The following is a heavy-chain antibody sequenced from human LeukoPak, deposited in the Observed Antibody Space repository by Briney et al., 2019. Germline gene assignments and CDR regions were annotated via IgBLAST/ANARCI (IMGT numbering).Heavy chain of an antibody. CDR1: GGSISSYY. CDR3: ARGPTASSGWYTY. V-gene: IGHV4-59*12. D-gene: IGHD6-19*01. Sequence: PSETLSLTCTVSGGSISSYYWSWIRQPPGKGLEWIGYIYYSGSANYNPSLKSRVTISVDTSKNQFSLKLSSVTAADTAVYYCARGPTASSGWYTYWGQGTLVTVS. CDR2: IYYSGSA. J-gene: IGHJ4*02.